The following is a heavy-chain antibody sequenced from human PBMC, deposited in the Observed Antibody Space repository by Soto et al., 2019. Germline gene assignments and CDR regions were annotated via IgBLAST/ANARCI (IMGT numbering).Heavy chain of an antibody. D-gene: IGHD3-10*01. CDR2: INHSGST. V-gene: IGHV4-34*01. CDR3: ARVLGDYYGSGSYYRRGGKYYYYYGMDV. J-gene: IGHJ6*02. CDR1: GGSFSGYY. Sequence: SETLSLTCAVYGGSFSGYYWSWIRQPPGKGLEWIGEINHSGSTNYNPSLKSRVTISVDTSKNQFSPKLSSVTAADTAVYYCARVLGDYYGSGSYYRRGGKYYYYYGMDVWGQGTTVTVSS.